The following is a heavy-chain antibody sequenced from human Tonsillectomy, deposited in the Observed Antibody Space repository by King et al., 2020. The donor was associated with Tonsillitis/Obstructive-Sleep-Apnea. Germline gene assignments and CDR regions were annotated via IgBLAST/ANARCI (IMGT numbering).Heavy chain of an antibody. Sequence: VQLQESGPGLVKPSETLSLTCTVSGRSISSYYWSWIRQPAGKGLEWIGLIDTSGNTNYNPSLKTRVTMSVDTSKNQFSLKLSSVTAADTAVYYCARDLSSSPYNWFDPWGQGILVTVSS. J-gene: IGHJ5*02. V-gene: IGHV4-4*07. D-gene: IGHD6-13*01. CDR2: IDTSGNT. CDR1: GRSISSYY. CDR3: ARDLSSSPYNWFDP.